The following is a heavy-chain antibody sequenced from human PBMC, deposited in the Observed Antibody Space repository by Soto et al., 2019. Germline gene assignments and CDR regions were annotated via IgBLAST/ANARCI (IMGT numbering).Heavy chain of an antibody. CDR1: GFTFSSYG. Sequence: EVQLVESGGGLVKPGGSLRLSCAASGFTFSSYGMNWVRQAPGKGLEWVSAISTASNYLYYADSVKGRFTSSRDNAKNSLYLQMNSLTAEDTAVYYCATNVVLVVVPAIDCWGQGNLVNVSS. J-gene: IGHJ4*02. CDR3: ATNVVLVVVPAIDC. CDR2: ISTASNYL. V-gene: IGHV3-21*01. D-gene: IGHD2-15*01.